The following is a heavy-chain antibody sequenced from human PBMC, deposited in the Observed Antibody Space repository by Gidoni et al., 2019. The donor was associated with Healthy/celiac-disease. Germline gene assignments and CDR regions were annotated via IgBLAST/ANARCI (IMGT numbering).Heavy chain of an antibody. D-gene: IGHD1-26*01. V-gene: IGHV3-23*01. Sequence: EVQLLESGGGLVQPGGSLRLSCAAAGFTFSSYAMRWVRQAPGQGLEWVSAIRGSGGSTYYADSVKGRFTISRDNSKNTLYLQMNSLRAEDTAVYFCASSYEFYYYYGMDVWGQGTTVTVSS. CDR1: GFTFSSYA. CDR2: IRGSGGST. CDR3: ASSYEFYYYYGMDV. J-gene: IGHJ6*02.